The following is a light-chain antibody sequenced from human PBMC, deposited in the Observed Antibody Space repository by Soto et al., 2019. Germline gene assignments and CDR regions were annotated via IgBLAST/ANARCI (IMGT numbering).Light chain of an antibody. CDR3: DLSRSTQYI. J-gene: IGKJ2*01. CDR2: AAS. CDR1: QSIGTY. Sequence: DIQMTQSPSSLAASVVDRATITCRASQSIGTYLNWYQKKIWKAPKLLIYAASCLESGVPSRFTGRGSGNEFTLTINCLKPEDSATYFCDLSRSTQYIFGQGTKLEIK. V-gene: IGKV1-39*01.